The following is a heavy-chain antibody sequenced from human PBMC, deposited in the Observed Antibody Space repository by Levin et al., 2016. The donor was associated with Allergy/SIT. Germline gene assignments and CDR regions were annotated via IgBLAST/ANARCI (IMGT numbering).Heavy chain of an antibody. CDR2: INQHGSEK. Sequence: GSLRLSCAASGSTFSTSWMSWVRQAPGKGLEWVANINQHGSEKYYVDSVKGRFTISRDNAKNSLYLQMNSLRAEDTAVYYCAKYFYHGMDVWGQGTTVTVSS. CDR1: GSTFSTSW. J-gene: IGHJ6*02. V-gene: IGHV3-7*01. CDR3: AKYFYHGMDV.